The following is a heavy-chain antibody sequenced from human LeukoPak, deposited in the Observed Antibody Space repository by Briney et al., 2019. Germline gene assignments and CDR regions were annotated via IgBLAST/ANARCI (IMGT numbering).Heavy chain of an antibody. V-gene: IGHV4-4*07. Sequence: SETLSLTCTVSGGSISGYYWNWTRQPAGKGLEWIGRIFHSGSTNYNPSLNSRVTMSVDTSKNQFSLKLSSVTAADTAVYYCARVPGVYYDRLTGYGSGWFDPWGQGTLVTVSS. J-gene: IGHJ5*02. CDR2: IFHSGST. CDR1: GGSISGYY. CDR3: ARVPGVYYDRLTGYGSGWFDP. D-gene: IGHD3-9*01.